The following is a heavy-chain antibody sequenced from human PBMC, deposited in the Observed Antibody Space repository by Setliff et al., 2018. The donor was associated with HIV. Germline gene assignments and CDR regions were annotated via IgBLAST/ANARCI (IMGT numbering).Heavy chain of an antibody. V-gene: IGHV3-74*01. CDR3: ARDPPGIAVAGTDI. J-gene: IGHJ3*02. Sequence: GGSLRLSCAASGFTFNTYAMSWVRQAPGKGLEWVSRINSDGSSTGYADSVEGRFTISRDNAKNTLYLQMNSLRAEDTAVYYCARDPPGIAVAGTDIWGQGTMVTVSS. D-gene: IGHD6-19*01. CDR1: GFTFNTYA. CDR2: INSDGSST.